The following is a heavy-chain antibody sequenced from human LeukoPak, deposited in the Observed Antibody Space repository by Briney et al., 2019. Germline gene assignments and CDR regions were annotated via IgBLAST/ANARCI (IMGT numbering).Heavy chain of an antibody. CDR3: AREAWESAMDY. V-gene: IGHV6-1*01. CDR2: TYYRSKWYN. Sequence: GRTYYRSKWYNDYAVSVKSRITINPDTSKNQFSLQLNSVTPEDTAVYYCAREAWESAMDYWGQGTLVTVSS. D-gene: IGHD1-26*01. J-gene: IGHJ4*02.